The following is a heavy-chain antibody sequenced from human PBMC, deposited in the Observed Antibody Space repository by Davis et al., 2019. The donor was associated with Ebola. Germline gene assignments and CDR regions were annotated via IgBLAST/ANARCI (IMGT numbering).Heavy chain of an antibody. J-gene: IGHJ5*02. CDR1: GFTFNTYY. D-gene: IGHD3-3*01. Sequence: GESLKISCAASGFTFNTYYMHWVRQPPGKGLVWVSRIGNDGVRTDYADPVKGRFTISRDNSKNTLFLQMNSLRVEDTAVYYCAKVVAFWSGYADHWGQGTLVTVSS. CDR3: AKVVAFWSGYADH. V-gene: IGHV3-74*01. CDR2: IGNDGVRT.